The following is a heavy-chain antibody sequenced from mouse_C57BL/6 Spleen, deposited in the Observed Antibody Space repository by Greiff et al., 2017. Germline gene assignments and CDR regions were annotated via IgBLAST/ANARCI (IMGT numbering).Heavy chain of an antibody. CDR2: IFTGSGST. CDR1: GYKFTGYW. CDR3: ARWDWDFAD. D-gene: IGHD4-1*01. Sequence: VQRVESGAELMKPGASVKLSCKATGYKFTGYWIEWVKQRPGHGLEWIGEIFTGSGSTNYNGKFKGKATFTANTAPNTAYMQLVSLTTEDSAIYYGARWDWDFADWGQGTLVTVSA. J-gene: IGHJ3*01. V-gene: IGHV1-9*01.